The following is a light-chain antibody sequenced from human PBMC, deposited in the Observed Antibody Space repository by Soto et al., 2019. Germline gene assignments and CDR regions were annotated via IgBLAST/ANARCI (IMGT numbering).Light chain of an antibody. J-gene: IGKJ4*02. CDR3: QQYHIYSGT. Sequence: IQMTQSPSNLSASVGDRVTITRRASQTIDSWLAWYQQRPGKPPNLLIYKASTLASGVPSRFSGSGSGTEFTLTINSLQPDDVATYYCQQYHIYSGTFGEGTKVDIK. V-gene: IGKV1-5*03. CDR1: QTIDSW. CDR2: KAS.